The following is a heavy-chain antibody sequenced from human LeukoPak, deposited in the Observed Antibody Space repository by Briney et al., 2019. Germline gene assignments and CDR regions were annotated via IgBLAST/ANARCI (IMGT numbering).Heavy chain of an antibody. Sequence: GGSLRLSCAASGCTFSEYATTWVRQAPGKGLKWVSSFSGSGSLTYYADSVKGRFTISRDNSKNTLYLQMNSLRAEDTAVYYCAKVAGATLWYYYGMDVWGQGTTVTVSS. CDR3: AKVAGATLWYYYGMDV. CDR1: GCTFSEYA. J-gene: IGHJ6*02. CDR2: FSGSGSLT. V-gene: IGHV3-23*01. D-gene: IGHD1-26*01.